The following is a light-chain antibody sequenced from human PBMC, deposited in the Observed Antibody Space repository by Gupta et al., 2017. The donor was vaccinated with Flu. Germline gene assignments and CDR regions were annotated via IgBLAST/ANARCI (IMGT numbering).Light chain of an antibody. CDR3: QQYGRSPFT. Sequence: GTLSLSPGVKATLSCRASQSVSSSYLAWYQQKPGQAPRLLIYDASSRATGIPERFSGSGSGTDFTLTISRLEPEDFAVYYCQQYGRSPFTFGPGTKVDI. CDR1: QSVSSSY. V-gene: IGKV3-20*01. CDR2: DAS. J-gene: IGKJ3*01.